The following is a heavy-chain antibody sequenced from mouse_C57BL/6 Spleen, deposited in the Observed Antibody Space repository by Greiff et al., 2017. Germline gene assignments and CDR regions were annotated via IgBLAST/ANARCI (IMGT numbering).Heavy chain of an antibody. CDR3: ARPPFGTGWYFEG. CDR1: GYTFTSYW. Sequence: VQLQQPGAELVRPGSSVKLSCKASGYTFTSYWMHWVKQRPIQGLEWIGNIDPSDSGTHYNQKFKDKATVTVDKSSSTAYMQLSSLASEDSAVYYCARPPFGTGWYFEGWGTGTTVTVSS. D-gene: IGHD2-14*01. V-gene: IGHV1-52*01. J-gene: IGHJ1*03. CDR2: IDPSDSGT.